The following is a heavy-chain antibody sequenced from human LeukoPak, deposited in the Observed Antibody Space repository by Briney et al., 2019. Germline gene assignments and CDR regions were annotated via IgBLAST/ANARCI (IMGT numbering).Heavy chain of an antibody. D-gene: IGHD6-6*01. CDR1: GYSISSGYY. Sequence: SETLSLTCAVSGYSISSGYYWGWIRQPPGKGLEWIGSIYYSGSTYYNPSLKSRVTISVDTSKNQFSLKLSSVTAADTAVYYCARQDGSSWSFWCDYFDYWGQGTLVTVSS. V-gene: IGHV4-38-2*01. CDR3: ARQDGSSWSFWCDYFDY. CDR2: IYYSGST. J-gene: IGHJ4*02.